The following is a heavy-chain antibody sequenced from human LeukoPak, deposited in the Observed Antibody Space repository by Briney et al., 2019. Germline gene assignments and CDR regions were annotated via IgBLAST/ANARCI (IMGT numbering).Heavy chain of an antibody. CDR2: IYYSGST. Sequence: PSETLSLTCTVSGGSISSSRYYWAWIRQPPGKGLEWIGNIYYSGSTYYNPSLKSRVTISVDTSKNQFSLKLSSVTAADTAVYYCARAQLRKAMSFDCWGQGTLVTVSS. V-gene: IGHV4-39*07. CDR3: ARAQLRKAMSFDC. D-gene: IGHD1-1*01. J-gene: IGHJ4*02. CDR1: GGSISSSRYY.